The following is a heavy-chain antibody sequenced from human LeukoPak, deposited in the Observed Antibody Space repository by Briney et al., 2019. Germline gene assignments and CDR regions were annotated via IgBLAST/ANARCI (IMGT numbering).Heavy chain of an antibody. Sequence: SETLSLTCTVSGGSISSSSYYWSWIRQPPGKGLEWIGEINHSGSTNYNPSLKSRVTITVDTSKNQFSLKLSSVTAADTAVYYCARANEYSSSWYPFSRGNYYYYMDVWGKGTTVTISS. CDR3: ARANEYSSSWYPFSRGNYYYYMDV. CDR2: INHSGST. CDR1: GGSISSSSYY. D-gene: IGHD6-13*01. J-gene: IGHJ6*03. V-gene: IGHV4-39*07.